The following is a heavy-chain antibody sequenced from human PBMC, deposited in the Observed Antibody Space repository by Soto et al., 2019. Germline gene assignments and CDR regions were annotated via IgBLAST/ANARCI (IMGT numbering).Heavy chain of an antibody. CDR1: GYSFTNYW. Sequence: GESLKISCKASGYSFTNYWIGWVRQMPGKGLEWMGVIYPGDSDTKYSPSFQGQVTISADKSISTAYLQWSSLKASDTAMYYCARLEDYLWRSQNWLDPWGPGTMVTVHS. CDR2: IYPGDSDT. J-gene: IGHJ5*02. V-gene: IGHV5-51*01. CDR3: ARLEDYLWRSQNWLDP. D-gene: IGHD3-16*01.